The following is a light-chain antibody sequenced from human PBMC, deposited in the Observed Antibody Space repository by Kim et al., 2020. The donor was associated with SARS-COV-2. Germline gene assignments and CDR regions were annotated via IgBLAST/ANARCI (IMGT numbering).Light chain of an antibody. CDR1: QNIGTY. J-gene: IGKJ2*01. CDR3: QQSYSTPLHT. Sequence: DFQMTQSPSSLSASVGDRVTITCRVNQNIGTYLNWYQHKAGKAPQLLIYAASSLRSGVPSRFSGSGSGTDFTLTISSLQPDDFATYYCQQSYSTPLHTFGQGTKLEI. CDR2: AAS. V-gene: IGKV1-39*01.